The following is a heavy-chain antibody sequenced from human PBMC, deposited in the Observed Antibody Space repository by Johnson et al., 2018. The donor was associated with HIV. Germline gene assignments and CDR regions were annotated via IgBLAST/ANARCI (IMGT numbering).Heavy chain of an antibody. CDR2: IRSKANSYAT. CDR3: TVHSGERTDHDAFDI. Sequence: EQLVESGGGLVKPGGSLRLSCAASGFTFSDYYMTWIRQASGKGLEWVGRIRSKANSYATAYAASVKGRFTISRDDSKNTAYLQMNSLKTEDTAVYYCTVHSGERTDHDAFDIWGQGTMVTVSS. CDR1: GFTFSDYY. D-gene: IGHD1-26*01. J-gene: IGHJ3*02. V-gene: IGHV3-73*01.